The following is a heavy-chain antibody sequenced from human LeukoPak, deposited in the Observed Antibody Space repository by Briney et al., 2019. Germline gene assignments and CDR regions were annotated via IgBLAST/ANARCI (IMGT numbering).Heavy chain of an antibody. J-gene: IGHJ4*02. CDR3: ARHWGYCSGGSCHADY. D-gene: IGHD2-15*01. V-gene: IGHV4-59*08. CDR2: IYYSGST. Sequence: AETRSLTGTFFGGSTIGDYWSWFPQPPGRGLDWFGLIYYSGSTNYNPSLKSRVTISVDTSKNQFSLKLSSVTAADTAVYYCARHWGYCSGGSCHADYWGQGTLVTVSS. CDR1: GGSTIGDY.